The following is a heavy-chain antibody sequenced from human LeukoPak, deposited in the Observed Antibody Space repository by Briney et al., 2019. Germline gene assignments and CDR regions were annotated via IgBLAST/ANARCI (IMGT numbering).Heavy chain of an antibody. D-gene: IGHD6-13*01. V-gene: IGHV4-34*01. CDR2: INHSGST. CDR3: ARAASSRRRYSSSWYRYYFDY. J-gene: IGHJ4*02. Sequence: SETLSLTCAVYGGSFSGYYWSWIRQPPGKGLEWIGEINHSGSTNYNPSLKIRVTISVDTSKNQFSLKLSSVTAADTAVYYCARAASSRRRYSSSWYRYYFDYWGQGTLVTVSS. CDR1: GGSFSGYY.